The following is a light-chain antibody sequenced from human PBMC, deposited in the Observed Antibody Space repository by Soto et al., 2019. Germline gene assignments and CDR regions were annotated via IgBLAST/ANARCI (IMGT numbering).Light chain of an antibody. CDR1: SSNIGAGYD. J-gene: IGLJ2*01. CDR3: QSYDSSLRGSL. CDR2: ANR. V-gene: IGLV1-40*01. Sequence: QSVLTQPPSVSAAPGQRVTISCTGNSSNIGAGYDVHWYQHLPGTAPKLLIYANRGRPSGVPDRFSGSKSGTSASLGITGVQDEDEADYYCQSYDSSLRGSLFGGGTKLTVL.